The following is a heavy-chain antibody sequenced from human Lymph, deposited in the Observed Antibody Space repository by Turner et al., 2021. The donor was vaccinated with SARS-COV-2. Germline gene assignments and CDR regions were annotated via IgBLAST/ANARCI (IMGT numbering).Heavy chain of an antibody. CDR1: GFIFSSHG. J-gene: IGHJ4*02. Sequence: QVQLVESGGGVVQPGRSLRLSCAASGFIFSSHGMHWVRQAPGKGLEWVAVIWYDGSNKYYADSVKGRFTISRDNSKNTLYLQMNSLRAEDTAVYYCARDYLGYCTNGVCYPLGYWGQGTLVTVSS. CDR2: IWYDGSNK. CDR3: ARDYLGYCTNGVCYPLGY. D-gene: IGHD2-8*01. V-gene: IGHV3-33*01.